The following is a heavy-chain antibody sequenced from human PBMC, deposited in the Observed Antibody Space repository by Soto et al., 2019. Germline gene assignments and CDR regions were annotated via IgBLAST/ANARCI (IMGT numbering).Heavy chain of an antibody. J-gene: IGHJ4*02. CDR3: AREHSFGLDY. CDR2: INPDGSGE. V-gene: IGHV3-7*04. Sequence: EVQLVESGGGLVQPGGSLRLSCEASGFSFGGSWMTWVRQAPGRGLEWLAKINPDGSGEYYVDSVKGRFTISRDNARSSLFFQMHSLRDEDTAVYFCAREHSFGLDYWGQGTLVTVSS. CDR1: GFSFGGSW. D-gene: IGHD2-15*01.